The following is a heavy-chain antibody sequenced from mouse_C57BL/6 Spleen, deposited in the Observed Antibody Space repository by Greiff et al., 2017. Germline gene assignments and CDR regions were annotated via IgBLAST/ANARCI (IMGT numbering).Heavy chain of an antibody. V-gene: IGHV1-76*01. D-gene: IGHD1-1*01. CDR1: GYTFTDYY. Sequence: QVHVKQSGAELVRPGASVKLSCKASGYTFTDYYINWVKQRPGQGLEWIARIYPGSGNTYYNEKFKGKATLTAEKSSSTAYMQLSSLTSEDSAVYFCARGVRGSSHYYAMDYWGQGTSVTVSS. CDR3: ARGVRGSSHYYAMDY. CDR2: IYPGSGNT. J-gene: IGHJ4*01.